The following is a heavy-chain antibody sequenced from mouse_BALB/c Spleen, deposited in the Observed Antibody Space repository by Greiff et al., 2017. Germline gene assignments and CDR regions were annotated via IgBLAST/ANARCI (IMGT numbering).Heavy chain of an antibody. D-gene: IGHD2-1*01. Sequence: VNVVESGAELVKPGASVKLSCKASGYTFTSYSMYWVKQRPGQGLEWIGEINPSNGGTNFNEKFKSKATLTVDKSSSTAYMQLSSLTSEDSAVYYCTRDGNYEGFAYWGQGTLVTVSA. J-gene: IGHJ3*01. CDR2: INPSNGGT. CDR1: GYTFTSYS. V-gene: IGHV1S81*02. CDR3: TRDGNYEGFAY.